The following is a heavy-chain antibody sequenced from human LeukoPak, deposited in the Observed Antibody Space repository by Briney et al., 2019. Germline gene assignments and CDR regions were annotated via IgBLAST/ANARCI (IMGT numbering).Heavy chain of an antibody. CDR2: ISASGGNT. Sequence: PGGSLRLSCAASGLTFSSYAMSCVRQAPGKGLEWVSTISASGGNTYYADSVKGRFTISRDNSKNTLYLQMNSLRAEDTAVYYCAKASFLAAAGTGDYWGQGTLVTVSS. D-gene: IGHD6-13*01. J-gene: IGHJ4*02. V-gene: IGHV3-23*01. CDR1: GLTFSSYA. CDR3: AKASFLAAAGTGDY.